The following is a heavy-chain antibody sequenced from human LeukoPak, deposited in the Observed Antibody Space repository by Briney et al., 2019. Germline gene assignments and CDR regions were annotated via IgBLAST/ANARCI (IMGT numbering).Heavy chain of an antibody. CDR3: TSPPTVTMGGDY. CDR1: GFTFSGSA. CDR2: IRSKANSYAT. J-gene: IGHJ4*02. D-gene: IGHD4-17*01. Sequence: PGGSLRLSCAASGFTFSGSAMHWVRQASGKGLEWVGRIRSKANSYATAYAASVKGRFTISRDDSKNTAYLQMNSLKTEDTAVYYCTSPPTVTMGGDYWGQGTLVTVSS. V-gene: IGHV3-73*01.